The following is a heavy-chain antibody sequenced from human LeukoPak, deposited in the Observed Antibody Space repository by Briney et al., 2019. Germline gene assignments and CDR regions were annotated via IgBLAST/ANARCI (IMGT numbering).Heavy chain of an antibody. V-gene: IGHV1-18*01. D-gene: IGHD3-9*01. Sequence: ASVTVSCKASGYTFTSYGISWVRQAPGQGLEWMGWISAYNGNTNYAQKLQGRVTMTTDTSTSTAYMELRSLRSDDTAVYYCLMGDILTGYYRGLDYYYGMDVWGQGTTVTVSS. CDR2: ISAYNGNT. CDR1: GYTFTSYG. J-gene: IGHJ6*02. CDR3: LMGDILTGYYRGLDYYYGMDV.